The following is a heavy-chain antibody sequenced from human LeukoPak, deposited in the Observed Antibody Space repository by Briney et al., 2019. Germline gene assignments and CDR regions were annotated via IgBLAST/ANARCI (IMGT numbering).Heavy chain of an antibody. D-gene: IGHD3-10*01. CDR1: SGSISSSSYY. Sequence: PSETLSLTCTVSSGSISSSSYYWGWIRQPPGKGLEWIGSIYYSGSTYHNPSLKSRVTISVDTSKNQFSLRLSSVTAADTAVYYCARGFRGPNFDYWGQGTLVTVSS. J-gene: IGHJ4*02. V-gene: IGHV4-39*01. CDR2: IYYSGST. CDR3: ARGFRGPNFDY.